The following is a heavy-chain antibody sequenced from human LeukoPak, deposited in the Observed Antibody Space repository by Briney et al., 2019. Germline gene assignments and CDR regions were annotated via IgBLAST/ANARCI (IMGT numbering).Heavy chain of an antibody. Sequence: PSETLSLTCTVSGGSISSYYWSWIRQPAGKGLEWIGRIYTSGSTNYNPSLKSRVNMSEDPSNNQFSLKLGAVTAADMAVYYCARGRYYYYYMDVWGKGTTVTISS. CDR1: GGSISSYY. CDR2: IYTSGST. J-gene: IGHJ6*03. CDR3: ARGRYYYYYMDV. V-gene: IGHV4-4*07.